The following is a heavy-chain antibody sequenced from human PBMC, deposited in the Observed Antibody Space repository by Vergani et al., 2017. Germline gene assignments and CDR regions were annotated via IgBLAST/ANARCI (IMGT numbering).Heavy chain of an antibody. Sequence: EVQLVQSGAEVKQSGESLRISCKGSGYTFTNYWIGWVRQMPGKGLEWMGIIYPGDSDTRYSPSFQGQVTITADKSISTAYLQWSSLKASDTAMYYCARLKQYSITWGALGDYWGQGTLVTVSS. D-gene: IGHD6-13*01. CDR3: ARLKQYSITWGALGDY. J-gene: IGHJ4*02. V-gene: IGHV5-51*03. CDR1: GYTFTNYW. CDR2: IYPGDSDT.